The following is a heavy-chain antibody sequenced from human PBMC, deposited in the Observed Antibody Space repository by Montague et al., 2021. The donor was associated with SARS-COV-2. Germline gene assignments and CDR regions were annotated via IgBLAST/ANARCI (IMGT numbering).Heavy chain of an antibody. CDR3: ARHLRVTTVTTNMYHYALDV. CDR2: ISYSGST. J-gene: IGHJ6*02. D-gene: IGHD4-11*01. Sequence: SETLSLTCSVSGDSISNHSWSWIRQTPGKVLEWIGYISYSGSTNYNPSLTSRVTISVDTSKNQVSLKLTSVTAADTAVYYCARHLRVTTVTTNMYHYALDVWGQGTMVTVSS. CDR1: GDSISNHS. V-gene: IGHV4-59*08.